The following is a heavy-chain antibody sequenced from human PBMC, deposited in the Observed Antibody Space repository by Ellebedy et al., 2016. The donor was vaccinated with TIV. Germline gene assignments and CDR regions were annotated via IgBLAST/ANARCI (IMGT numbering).Heavy chain of an antibody. Sequence: GESLKISCVASGFTFSNYNMNWVRQSPGKGLEWVSSIRSTGSDKYYAESVKGRFTISSDNAQDTLFLQMNSLRAEDTAVYYCAGGWSTPDSWGQGTLVIVSS. V-gene: IGHV3-21*06. J-gene: IGHJ4*02. CDR1: GFTFSNYN. CDR3: AGGWSTPDS. CDR2: IRSTGSDK. D-gene: IGHD2-15*01.